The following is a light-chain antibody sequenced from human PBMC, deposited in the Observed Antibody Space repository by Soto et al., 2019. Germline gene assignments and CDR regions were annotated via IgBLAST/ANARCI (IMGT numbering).Light chain of an antibody. Sequence: QSVLTQPPSASGTPGQRVTISCSGSTSNIGTNYVYWYQQLPGTAPRLLMYSTNKRPSGVPDRFSGSKSGTSAFLAITGLRSEDEANYYCAASDDTLSGPVFGGGTQL. J-gene: IGLJ2*01. V-gene: IGLV1-47*02. CDR3: AASDDTLSGPV. CDR1: TSNIGTNY. CDR2: STN.